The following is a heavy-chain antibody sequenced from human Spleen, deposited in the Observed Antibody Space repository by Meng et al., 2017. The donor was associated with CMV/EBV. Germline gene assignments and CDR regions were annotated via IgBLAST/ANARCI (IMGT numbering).Heavy chain of an antibody. CDR2: INPSGGST. J-gene: IGHJ4*02. CDR1: GYTFTSYY. V-gene: IGHV1-46*01. Sequence: GESLKISCKASGYTFTSYYMHWVRQAPGQGLEWMGIINPSGGSTSYAQKFQGRVTMTRDTSTSTAYMELSGLTYDDTAVFFCARSQRYTVVMTADWGQGTLVTVSS. D-gene: IGHD4-23*01. CDR3: ARSQRYTVVMTAD.